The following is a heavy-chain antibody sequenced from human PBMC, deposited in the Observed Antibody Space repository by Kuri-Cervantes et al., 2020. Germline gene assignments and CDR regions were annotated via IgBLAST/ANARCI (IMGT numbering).Heavy chain of an antibody. D-gene: IGHD1-26*01. J-gene: IGHJ4*02. Sequence: SETLSLTCTVSGYSISSGYYWGWIRQPPGKGLEWIGSIYYSGTTYYNPYLQSRVTISVDTSKNQFSLKLTSVAAADTAVYYCARLSYSGYVDYLGQGTLVTVSS. CDR2: IYYSGTT. V-gene: IGHV4-38-2*02. CDR3: ARLSYSGYVDY. CDR1: GYSISSGYY.